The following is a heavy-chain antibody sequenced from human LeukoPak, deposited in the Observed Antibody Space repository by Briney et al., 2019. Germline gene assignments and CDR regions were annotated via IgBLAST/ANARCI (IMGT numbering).Heavy chain of an antibody. J-gene: IGHJ4*02. CDR1: GYSIRSGFY. V-gene: IGHV4-38-2*02. Sequence: SETLSLTCTVSGYSIRSGFYWGWIRQPPGKGREWIGEINHSGSTNYNPSLKSRVTISVDTSKNQFSLKLSSVTAADTAVYYCARGYYGSGSYFDYWGQGTLVTVSS. D-gene: IGHD3-10*01. CDR2: INHSGST. CDR3: ARGYYGSGSYFDY.